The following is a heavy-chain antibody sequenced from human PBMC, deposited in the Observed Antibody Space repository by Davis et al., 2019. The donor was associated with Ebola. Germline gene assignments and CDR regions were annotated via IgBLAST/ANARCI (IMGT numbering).Heavy chain of an antibody. CDR3: ARQDGGYSYGPYFDY. Sequence: SETLSLTCPVSGVSLSSYYRSWIRQPPGKGREWIGYIYYIGSTHYNPSLKSRVTISVDTSKNQFSLKLSSVTAADTAVYYCARQDGGYSYGPYFDYWGQGTLVTVSS. V-gene: IGHV4-59*08. CDR2: IYYIGST. J-gene: IGHJ4*02. D-gene: IGHD5-18*01. CDR1: GVSLSSYY.